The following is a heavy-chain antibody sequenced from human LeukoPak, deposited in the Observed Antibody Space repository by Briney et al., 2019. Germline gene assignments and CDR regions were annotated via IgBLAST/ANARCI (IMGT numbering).Heavy chain of an antibody. V-gene: IGHV4-4*02. J-gene: IGHJ6*03. CDR3: ARDANGSDLHYYHMDV. CDR2: IYHTGNT. CDR1: GGSITSANW. Sequence: KSSETLSLTCAVSGGSITSANWWSRVRQSPGKGLEWIGEIYHTGNTNYNPSLNSRVSISLDTSKNQFSLRLTSVTAADTAVYFCARDANGSDLHYYHMDVWGKGTTVTVSS. D-gene: IGHD6-25*01.